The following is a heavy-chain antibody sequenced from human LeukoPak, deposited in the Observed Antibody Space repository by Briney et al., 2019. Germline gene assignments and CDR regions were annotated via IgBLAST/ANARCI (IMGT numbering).Heavy chain of an antibody. J-gene: IGHJ3*02. CDR2: ISSSGSTI. CDR3: ARLEGYCSGGNCYDI. CDR1: GFTFSSYE. V-gene: IGHV3-48*03. D-gene: IGHD2-15*01. Sequence: GGSLRLSCAASGFTFSSYEMNWVRQAPGKGLEWVSYISSSGSTIYYADSVKGRFTISRDNSKNTLYLQMDSLRAEDTAVYYCARLEGYCSGGNCYDIWGQGTMVTVSS.